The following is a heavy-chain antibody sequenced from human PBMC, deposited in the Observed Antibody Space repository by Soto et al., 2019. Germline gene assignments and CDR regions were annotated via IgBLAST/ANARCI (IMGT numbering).Heavy chain of an antibody. CDR2: IFYNGNS. CDR1: GGSISNDDYY. CDR3: XXLXGSAXNYLFDY. Sequence: XSLTCTVSGGSISNDDYYWSWVRQHQGKGLEWIGYIFYNGNSYYNPSLRSRTTISVDTSKNQFSLKVTSVTAADTAVEXXXXLXGSAXNYLFDYWGXGTLVTVSS. J-gene: IGHJ4*01. V-gene: IGHV4-31*03. D-gene: IGHD3-10*01.